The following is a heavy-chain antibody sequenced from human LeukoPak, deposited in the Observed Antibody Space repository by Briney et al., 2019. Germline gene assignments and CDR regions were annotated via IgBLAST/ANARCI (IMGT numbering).Heavy chain of an antibody. V-gene: IGHV1-8*01. CDR1: GYTSTSYD. CDR3: ARNVRDTGAFDY. CDR2: MNPNSDNA. D-gene: IGHD5-18*01. J-gene: IGHJ4*02. Sequence: ASVKVSCKASGYTSTSYDINWVRQAPGQGLEWMGWMNPNSDNAGYAQKFQGRVTMTRNPSISTAYMELSSLRSEDTAVYYCARNVRDTGAFDYWGQGTLVTVSS.